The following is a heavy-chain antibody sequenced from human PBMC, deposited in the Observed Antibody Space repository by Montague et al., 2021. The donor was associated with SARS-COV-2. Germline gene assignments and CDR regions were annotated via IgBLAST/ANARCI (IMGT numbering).Heavy chain of an antibody. V-gene: IGHV3-21*01. D-gene: IGHD3-10*01. CDR1: GFTFSSYS. CDR3: ARDPLDYGLWSSGSYYNAYYYYYGMDV. CDR2: ISSSSSYI. J-gene: IGHJ6*02. Sequence: SLRLSCAASGFTFSSYSMNWVRQAPGKGLEWVSSISSSSSYIYYADSVKGRITISRDNAKNSLYLQMNSLRAADTAVYYCARDPLDYGLWSSGSYYNAYYYYYGMDVWGQGTTVTVSS.